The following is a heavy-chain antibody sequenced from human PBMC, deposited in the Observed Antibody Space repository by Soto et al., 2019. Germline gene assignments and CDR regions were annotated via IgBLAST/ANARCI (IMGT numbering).Heavy chain of an antibody. CDR1: SGSISSSNW. D-gene: IGHD2-2*01. V-gene: IGHV4-4*02. Sequence: QVQLQQSGPGLVKPSGTLSLTCAVSSGSISSSNWWSWVRQPPGKGLEWIGEIYHSGSTNYNPSRKSQVPIAVDKSKTQFSMKLSSVTAADTAVYYCARSRRYCSSTSCHYFDYWGQGTLVTVSS. CDR2: IYHSGST. CDR3: ARSRRYCSSTSCHYFDY. J-gene: IGHJ4*02.